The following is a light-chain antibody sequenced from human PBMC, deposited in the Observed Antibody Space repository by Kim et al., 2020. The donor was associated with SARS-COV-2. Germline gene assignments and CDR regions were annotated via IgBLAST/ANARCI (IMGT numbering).Light chain of an antibody. Sequence: SSELTQDPAVSVALGQTVRITCQGDSLRRYYATWYQQKPGQAPMLVIYGKNNRPSEIPDRFSGSSSGNTASLTITGAQAEDEADYYCNSRDSNNNVIFGGGTQLTVL. CDR2: GKN. V-gene: IGLV3-19*01. CDR1: SLRRYY. CDR3: NSRDSNNNVI. J-gene: IGLJ2*01.